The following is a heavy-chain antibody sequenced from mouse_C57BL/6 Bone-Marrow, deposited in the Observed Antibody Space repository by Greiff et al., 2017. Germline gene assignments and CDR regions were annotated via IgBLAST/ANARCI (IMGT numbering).Heavy chain of an antibody. CDR1: GFNIKDDY. V-gene: IGHV14-4*01. D-gene: IGHD2-3*01. J-gene: IGHJ4*01. CDR2: IDPENGDT. Sequence: VQLQQSGAELVRPGASVKLSCTASGFNIKDDYMHWVKQRPEQGLEWIGWIDPENGDTEYASKFQGKATITADTSSNTAYMQLSSLTSEDSAVYYCARASDGYYYAMDYWGQGTSVTVSS. CDR3: ARASDGYYYAMDY.